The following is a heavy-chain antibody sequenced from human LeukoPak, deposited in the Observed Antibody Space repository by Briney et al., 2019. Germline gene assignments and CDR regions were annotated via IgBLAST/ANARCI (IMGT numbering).Heavy chain of an antibody. CDR3: ATSGSYYDILTGYYRLDY. CDR2: IYYSGST. J-gene: IGHJ4*02. CDR1: GDSVTNYY. V-gene: IGHV4-59*02. D-gene: IGHD3-9*01. Sequence: SETLSLTCTVSGDSVTNYYWSWIRQPPGKGLEWIGYIYYSGSTNYNPSLKSRVTISVDTSKNQFSLKLSSVTAADTAVYYCATSGSYYDILTGYYRLDYWGQGTLVTVSS.